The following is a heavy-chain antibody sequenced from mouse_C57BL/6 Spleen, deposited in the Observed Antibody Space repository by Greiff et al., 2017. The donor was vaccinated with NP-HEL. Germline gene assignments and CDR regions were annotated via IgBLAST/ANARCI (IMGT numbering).Heavy chain of an antibody. J-gene: IGHJ1*03. D-gene: IGHD2-1*01. CDR1: GYTFTSYW. CDR3: ARRDGNHWYFDV. Sequence: VQLKQPGAELVKPGASVKLSCKASGYTFTSYWMHWVKQRPGQGLEWIGMIHPNSGSTNYNEKFKSKATLTVDKSSSTAYMQLSSLTSEDSAVYYCARRDGNHWYFDVWGTGTTVTVSS. CDR2: IHPNSGST. V-gene: IGHV1-64*01.